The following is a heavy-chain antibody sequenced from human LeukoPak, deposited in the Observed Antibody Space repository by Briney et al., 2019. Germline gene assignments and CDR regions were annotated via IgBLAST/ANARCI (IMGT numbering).Heavy chain of an antibody. Sequence: ASVKVSCKASGYTFTDYYMHWVRQAPGQGLEWMGWINLNSGGTNYGQKFQGRVTMTRDTSISPAYLELSRLRSDDTAVYYCARDSGGIAVAATGLSWFDPWGQGILVTVSS. CDR2: INLNSGGT. J-gene: IGHJ5*02. V-gene: IGHV1-2*02. CDR1: GYTFTDYY. D-gene: IGHD6-19*01. CDR3: ARDSGGIAVAATGLSWFDP.